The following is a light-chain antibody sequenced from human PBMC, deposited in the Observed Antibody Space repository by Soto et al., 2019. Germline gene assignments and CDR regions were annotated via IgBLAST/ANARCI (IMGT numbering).Light chain of an antibody. CDR1: SSDVGSYNL. J-gene: IGLJ1*01. CDR3: SSYRRGSTYV. CDR2: DVT. V-gene: IGLV2-14*02. Sequence: QSALTQPASVSGSPGQSITISCTGTSSDVGSYNLVSWYQQHPGKAPRLLIYDVTNRPSGVSNRFSGSKSGNTASLTISGLQAEDEADYYCSSYRRGSTYVFGTGTKVTVL.